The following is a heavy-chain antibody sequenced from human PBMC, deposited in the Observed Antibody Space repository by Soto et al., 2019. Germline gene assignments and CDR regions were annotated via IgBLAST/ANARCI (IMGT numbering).Heavy chain of an antibody. D-gene: IGHD3-16*01. J-gene: IGHJ6*02. CDR3: ARGETYLGV. CDR1: RDTFNKYA. CDR2: IIPIFSSR. V-gene: IGHV1-69*01. Sequence: QVQLVQSGAEVKKPGSSVKVSCKTSRDTFNKYAFNWVRQAPGQGLEWMGWIIPIFSSRNYAEKFQGRVTITADDSTSTAYMELRGLRLEDTAVYYCARGETYLGVWGQGTTVTVSS.